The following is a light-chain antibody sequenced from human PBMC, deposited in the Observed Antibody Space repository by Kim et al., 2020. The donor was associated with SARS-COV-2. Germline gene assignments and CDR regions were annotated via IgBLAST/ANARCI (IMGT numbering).Light chain of an antibody. V-gene: IGLV1-44*01. CDR3: ASWDDSLNGIL. CDR1: RYNVGSNT. Sequence: GPRVTTSCSGTRYNVGSNTVSWYQQLPGAAPKLLIYNNDRRPSGVPDRFSGSKSGNSASLAISGLQSEDEADFYCASWDDSLNGILFGGGTQLTVL. CDR2: NND. J-gene: IGLJ3*02.